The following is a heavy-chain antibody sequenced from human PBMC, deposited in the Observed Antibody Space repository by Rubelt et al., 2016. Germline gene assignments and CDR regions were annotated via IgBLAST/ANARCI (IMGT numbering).Heavy chain of an antibody. D-gene: IGHD6-13*01. CDR3: ARGPSSWQGWLL. CDR2: INTNTGNP. CDR1: GYTFTSYA. J-gene: IGHJ4*02. Sequence: QVQLVQSGSELKKPGASVKVSCKASGYTFTSYAMNWVRQAPGQGLEWMGWINTNTGNPTYAQGFPGGLCYALDTAVSRAYLGSSSLQAEAAAVYYGARGPSSWQGWLLWGQGTLVTVSS. V-gene: IGHV7-4-1*02.